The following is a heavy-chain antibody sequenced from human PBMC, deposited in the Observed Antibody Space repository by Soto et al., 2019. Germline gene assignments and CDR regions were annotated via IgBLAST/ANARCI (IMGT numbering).Heavy chain of an antibody. CDR2: INPSGGST. Sequence: ASVKVSCKASGYTFTSYYMHWVRQAPGQGLEWMGIINPSGGSTSYAQKFQGRVTMTRDTSTSTVYMELSSLRSEDTAVYYCAREYTAMVGDYYHYGMDVWGQGTTVTVSS. J-gene: IGHJ6*02. D-gene: IGHD5-18*01. CDR1: GYTFTSYY. CDR3: AREYTAMVGDYYHYGMDV. V-gene: IGHV1-46*01.